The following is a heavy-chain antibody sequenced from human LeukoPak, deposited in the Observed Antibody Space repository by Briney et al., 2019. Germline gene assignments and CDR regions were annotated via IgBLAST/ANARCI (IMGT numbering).Heavy chain of an antibody. V-gene: IGHV3-23*01. CDR1: GFTFSSYG. J-gene: IGHJ4*02. D-gene: IGHD5-18*01. CDR2: IGPSGSST. Sequence: PGGSLRLSCAASGFTFSSYGMNWVRQAPGKGLEWVSGIGPSGSSTYYADSVKGRFTISRDNSENTMYVQMNSLRAEDTAVYYCARGYHVLTWIQLRYWGQGTLVTVSS. CDR3: ARGYHVLTWIQLRY.